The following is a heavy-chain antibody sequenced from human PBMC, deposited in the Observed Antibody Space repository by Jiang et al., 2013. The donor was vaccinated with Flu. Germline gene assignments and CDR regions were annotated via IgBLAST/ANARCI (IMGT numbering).Heavy chain of an antibody. CDR2: ISYDGSNK. CDR3: ARSPFPGSDPIDY. V-gene: IGHV3-30-3*01. J-gene: IGHJ4*02. D-gene: IGHD3-10*01. CDR1: GFTFSSYA. Sequence: RLSCAASGFTFSSYAMHWVRQAPGKGLEWVAVISYDGSNKYYADSVKGRFTISRDNSKNTLYLQMNSLRAEDTAVYYCARSPFPGSDPIDYWGQGTLVTVSS.